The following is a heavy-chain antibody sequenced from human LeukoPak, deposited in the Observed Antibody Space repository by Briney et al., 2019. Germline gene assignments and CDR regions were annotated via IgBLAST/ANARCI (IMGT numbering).Heavy chain of an antibody. CDR2: MNPKSGNT. V-gene: IGHV1-8*01. CDR3: ARKIASTRLGVRYYYMDV. J-gene: IGHJ6*03. Sequence: GASVKVSRKASGYTFISYDIVWLRQATGQGLEWMGYMNPKSGNTDYVQNFQGRVTMTRDTSITTAYMGLSGLRSEDTAVYYCARKIASTRLGVRYYYMDVWGEGTTVTISS. CDR1: GYTFISYD. D-gene: IGHD2-2*01.